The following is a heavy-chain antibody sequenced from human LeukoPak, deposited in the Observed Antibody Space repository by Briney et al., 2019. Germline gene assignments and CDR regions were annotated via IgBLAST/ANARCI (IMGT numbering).Heavy chain of an antibody. V-gene: IGHV1-58*02. D-gene: IGHD2-15*01. CDR2: IVVGSGNT. J-gene: IGHJ6*02. Sequence: SVKVSCKASGFTFTSSAMQWVRQARGQRLEWIGWIVVGSGNTNYAQKFQERVTITRDMSTSTAYMELSSLRSEDTAVYYCATNVAATGYYYGMDVWGQGTTVTVSS. CDR1: GFTFTSSA. CDR3: ATNVAATGYYYGMDV.